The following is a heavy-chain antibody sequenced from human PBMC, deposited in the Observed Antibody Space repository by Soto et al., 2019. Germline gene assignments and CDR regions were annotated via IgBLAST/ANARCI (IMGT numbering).Heavy chain of an antibody. CDR3: ARQNSYGYYYYGLDV. CDR2: IYPGDSDT. Sequence: PGESLKISCKGSGYSFSNYWIGWVRQMPGKGLEWMGIIYPGDSDTRYSPSFQGQVTISADKSSSTAHLQWSSLKASDTALYYCARQNSYGYYYYGLDVWGQGTTVTVSS. V-gene: IGHV5-51*01. D-gene: IGHD5-18*01. CDR1: GYSFSNYW. J-gene: IGHJ6*02.